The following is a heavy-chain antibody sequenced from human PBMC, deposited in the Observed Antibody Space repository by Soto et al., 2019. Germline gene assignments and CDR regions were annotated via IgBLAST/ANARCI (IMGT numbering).Heavy chain of an antibody. CDR3: TRGVAAEMGYFDY. J-gene: IGHJ4*02. Sequence: GGSLRLSCAAAGFTFSRHAMTWVRQAPGKGLEWVSTISGGGGNTYYADSVKGRFTISRDNSKNTLSLQMNSLRAEDTALYYCTRGVAAEMGYFDYWGPGTLVTVSS. V-gene: IGHV3-23*01. CDR2: ISGGGGNT. D-gene: IGHD6-13*01. CDR1: GFTFSRHA.